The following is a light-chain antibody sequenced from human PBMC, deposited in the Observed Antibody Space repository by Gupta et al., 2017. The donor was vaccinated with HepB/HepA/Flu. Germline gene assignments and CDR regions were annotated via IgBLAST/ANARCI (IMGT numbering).Light chain of an antibody. CDR1: QSISSY. CDR3: QQSDSTPWT. V-gene: IGKV1-39*01. CDR2: AAS. J-gene: IGKJ1*01. Sequence: DIQMTQSPHSLSASIGDRVAITCRASQSISSYLNWYQQKPGKAPKLLIYAASNLQSGVPSKFSGSGSGTDFTLTISSLQPEDFATYYCQQSDSTPWTFGQGTKVEIK.